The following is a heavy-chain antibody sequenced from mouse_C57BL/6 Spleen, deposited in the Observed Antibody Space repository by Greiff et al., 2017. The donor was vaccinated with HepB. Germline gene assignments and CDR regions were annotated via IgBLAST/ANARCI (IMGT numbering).Heavy chain of an antibody. J-gene: IGHJ3*01. V-gene: IGHV1-81*01. CDR1: GYTFTSYG. D-gene: IGHD1-1*01. CDR3: ARDLKDGSSYWFAY. Sequence: QVQLQQSGAELARPGASVKLFCKASGYTFTSYGISWVKQRTGQGLEWIGEIYPRSGNTYYNEKFKGKATLTADKSSSTAYMELRSLTSEDSAVYFCARDLKDGSSYWFAYWGQGTLVTVSA. CDR2: IYPRSGNT.